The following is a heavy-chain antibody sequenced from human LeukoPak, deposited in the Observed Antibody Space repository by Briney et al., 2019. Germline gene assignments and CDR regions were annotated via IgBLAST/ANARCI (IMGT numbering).Heavy chain of an antibody. D-gene: IGHD6-13*01. V-gene: IGHV4-59*01. CDR1: GGSISSYY. CDR3: ARAGGSSWYYFDY. CDR2: IYYSGST. J-gene: IGHJ4*02. Sequence: SETLSLTCTVSGGSISSYYWSWIRQPPGKGLEWIGYIYYSGSTNYNPSLKSRVTMSVDTSKNQFSLKLSSVTAADTAVYYCARAGGSSWYYFDYWGQGTLVTVSS.